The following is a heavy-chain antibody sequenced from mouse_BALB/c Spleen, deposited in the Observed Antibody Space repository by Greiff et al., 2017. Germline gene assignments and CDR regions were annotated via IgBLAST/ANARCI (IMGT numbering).Heavy chain of an antibody. CDR1: GFTFSSYY. CDR2: INSNGGST. J-gene: IGHJ2*01. CDR3: ARQSTDGNYGFDY. Sequence: EVKLEESGGGLVKLGGSLKLSCAASGFTFSSYYMSWVRQTPEKRLELVAAINSNGGSTYYPDTVKGRFTISRDNAKNTLYLQMSSLKSEDTALYYCARQSTDGNYGFDYWGQGTTLTVSS. D-gene: IGHD2-1*01. V-gene: IGHV5-6-2*01.